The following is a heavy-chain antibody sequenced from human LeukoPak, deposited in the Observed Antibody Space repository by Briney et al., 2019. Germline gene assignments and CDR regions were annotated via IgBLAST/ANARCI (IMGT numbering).Heavy chain of an antibody. CDR3: AKTFHGDYYYYYYGMDV. J-gene: IGHJ6*02. D-gene: IGHD4-17*01. Sequence: GGSLRLSCAASGFTFISYSMNWGRQAPGKGLEWVSAISGSGGSTYYADSVKGRFTISRDNSKNTLYLQMNRLRAEDTAVYYCAKTFHGDYYYYYYGMDVWGQGTTVTVSS. CDR2: ISGSGGST. CDR1: GFTFISYS. V-gene: IGHV3-23*01.